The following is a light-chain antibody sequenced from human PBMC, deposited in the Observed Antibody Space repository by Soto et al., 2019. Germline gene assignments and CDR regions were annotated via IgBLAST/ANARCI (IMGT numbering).Light chain of an antibody. V-gene: IGLV2-14*01. Sequence: QSVLTQPASVSGSPGQSITISCTGTSSDVGGYNYVSWYQQHPGKAPELMIYEVTNRPSGVSNRFSGSKSGNTASLTISGLQADDEADYYCSSYTSSITYVFGTGTKLTVL. J-gene: IGLJ1*01. CDR1: SSDVGGYNY. CDR2: EVT. CDR3: SSYTSSITYV.